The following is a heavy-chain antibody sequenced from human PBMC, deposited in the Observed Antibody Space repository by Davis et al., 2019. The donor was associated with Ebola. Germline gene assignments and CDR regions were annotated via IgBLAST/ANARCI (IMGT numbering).Heavy chain of an antibody. CDR3: ARFIVVVPAAISHDAFDI. CDR2: INHSGST. V-gene: IGHV4-34*09. D-gene: IGHD2-2*02. Sequence: MPSETLSLTCAVYGGSFSGYYWSWIRQPPGKGLEWIGEINHSGSTYYNPSLKSRVTISVDTSKNQFSLKLSSVTAADTAVYYCARFIVVVPAAISHDAFDIWGQGTMVTVSS. J-gene: IGHJ3*02. CDR1: GGSFSGYY.